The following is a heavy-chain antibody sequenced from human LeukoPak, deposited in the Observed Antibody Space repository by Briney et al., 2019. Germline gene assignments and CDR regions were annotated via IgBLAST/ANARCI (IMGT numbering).Heavy chain of an antibody. CDR1: GGTFSSYA. CDR2: IIPIFGTA. V-gene: IGHV1-69*13. D-gene: IGHD5-18*01. Sequence: SVKVSCKASGGTFSSYAISWVRQAPGQGLEWMGGIIPIFGTANYAQKLQGRVTITADESTSTAYMELSSLRSEDTAVYYCARALKRGYSFPPTGYWGQGTLVTVSS. CDR3: ARALKRGYSFPPTGY. J-gene: IGHJ4*02.